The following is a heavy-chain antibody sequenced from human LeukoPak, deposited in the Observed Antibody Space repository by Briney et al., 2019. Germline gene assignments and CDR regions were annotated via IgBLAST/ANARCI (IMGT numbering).Heavy chain of an antibody. CDR3: ARDSSSWTNDAFDI. D-gene: IGHD6-13*01. CDR1: GYNFTDFY. V-gene: IGHV1-8*03. Sequence: ASVKVSCKASGYNFTDFYIHWVRQAPGQGLEWMGWMNPNSGNTGYAQKFQGRVTITRNTSISTAYMELSSLRSEDTAVYYCARDSSSWTNDAFDIWGQGTMVTVSS. CDR2: MNPNSGNT. J-gene: IGHJ3*02.